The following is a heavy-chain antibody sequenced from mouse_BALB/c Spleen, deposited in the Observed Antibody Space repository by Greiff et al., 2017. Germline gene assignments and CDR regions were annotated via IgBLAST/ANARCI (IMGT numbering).Heavy chain of an antibody. D-gene: IGHD1-2*01. V-gene: IGHV5-4*02. J-gene: IGHJ4*01. CDR2: ISDGGSYT. CDR3: ARESSSLLRDGAMDY. CDR1: GFTFRDYY. Sequence: EVQVVESGGGLVKPGGSLKLSCAASGFTFRDYYMYLVRQTPEKRLEWVATISDGGSYTYYPDSVKGRFTISRDNAKNNLYLQMSSLKSEDTAMYYCARESSSLLRDGAMDYWGQGTSVTVSS.